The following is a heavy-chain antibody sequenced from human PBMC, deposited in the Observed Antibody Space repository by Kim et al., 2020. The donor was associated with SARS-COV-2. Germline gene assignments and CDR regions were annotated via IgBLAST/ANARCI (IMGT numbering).Heavy chain of an antibody. CDR3: ARDEAPTGTRAFDS. D-gene: IGHD1-1*01. V-gene: IGHV3-48*03. Sequence: ADAVKGRFTIYRDNAKNSLYLQMNSLRAEDTAVYYCARDEAPTGTRAFDSWGQGTMVTVSS. J-gene: IGHJ3*02.